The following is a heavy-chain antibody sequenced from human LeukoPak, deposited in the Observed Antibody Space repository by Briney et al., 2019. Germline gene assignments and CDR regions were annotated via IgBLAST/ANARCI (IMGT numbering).Heavy chain of an antibody. CDR1: GGTFSSYA. CDR3: ARGEGSNDYVWGSGRYYYYMDV. CDR2: IIPIFGTA. J-gene: IGHJ6*03. Sequence: SVKVSCKASGGTFSSYAITWVRQAPGQGLEWMGGIIPIFGTANYAQEFQGRVTITADESTSTAYMELSSLRSEDTAVYYCARGEGSNDYVWGSGRYYYYMDVWGKGTTVTVSS. D-gene: IGHD3-16*01. V-gene: IGHV1-69*13.